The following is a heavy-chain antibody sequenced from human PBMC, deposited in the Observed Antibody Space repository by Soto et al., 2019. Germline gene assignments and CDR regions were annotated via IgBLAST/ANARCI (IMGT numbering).Heavy chain of an antibody. D-gene: IGHD6-19*01. V-gene: IGHV3-30-3*01. CDR1: GFTFSSYA. CDR3: ARSYGYSSGWKTYYFDY. CDR2: ISYDGSNK. J-gene: IGHJ4*02. Sequence: GGSLRLSCAASGFTFSSYAMHWVRQAPGKGLEWVAVISYDGSNKYYADSVKGRFTISRDNPKNTLYLQMNSLRAEDTAVYYCARSYGYSSGWKTYYFDYWGQGTLVTVSS.